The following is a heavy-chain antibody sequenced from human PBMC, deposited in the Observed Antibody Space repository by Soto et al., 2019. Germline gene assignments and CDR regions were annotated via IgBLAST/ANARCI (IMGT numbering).Heavy chain of an antibody. CDR3: ARWISLAGHCPIDY. CDR1: GFSLSTSGVG. V-gene: IGHV2-5*02. J-gene: IGHJ4*02. D-gene: IGHD6-19*01. Sequence: QITLKESGPTLVKPTQTLTLTCTFSGFSLSTSGVGVDWIRQPTGKALECLAPIYSDDDKRYSPSLKSRHTRXRXTXICRVSLTTSTLDPMDTATYYCARWISLAGHCPIDYWGQGTLDTVSS. CDR2: IYSDDDK.